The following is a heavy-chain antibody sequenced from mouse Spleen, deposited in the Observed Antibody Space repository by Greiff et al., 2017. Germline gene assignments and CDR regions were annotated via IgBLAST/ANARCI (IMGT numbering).Heavy chain of an antibody. CDR1: GFSLTSYG. V-gene: IGHV2-2*02. CDR3: ARKGTTVVAPFAY. CDR2: IWSGGST. Sequence: VMLVESGPGLVQPSQSLSITCTVSGFSLTSYGVHWVRQSPGKGLEWLGVIWSGGSTDYNAAFISRLSISKDNSKSQVFFKMNSLQANDTAIYYCARKGTTVVAPFAYWGQGTLVTVSA. D-gene: IGHD1-1*01. J-gene: IGHJ3*01.